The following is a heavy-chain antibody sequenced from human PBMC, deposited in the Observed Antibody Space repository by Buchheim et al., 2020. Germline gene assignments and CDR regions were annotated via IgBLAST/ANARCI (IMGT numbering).Heavy chain of an antibody. CDR3: ASSPSGGYMQYYGMDV. V-gene: IGHV3-30*03. D-gene: IGHD5-12*01. CDR2: ISYDGSNK. CDR1: GSTFLSSD. J-gene: IGHJ6*02. Sequence: QVQLVESGGGVVQPGTSLRLSCAASGSTFLSSDMHWVRQAPGKGLEWVTLISYDGSNKYYADSVKGRFTISRDNSKHTLYLQMNSLRTEDTAVYYRASSPSGGYMQYYGMDVWGQGAT.